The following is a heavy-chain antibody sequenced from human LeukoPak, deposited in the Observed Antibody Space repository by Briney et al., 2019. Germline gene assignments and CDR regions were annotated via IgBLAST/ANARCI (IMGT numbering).Heavy chain of an antibody. CDR2: INHSGST. CDR3: ARGGPYCSGGSCYGYYFDY. D-gene: IGHD2-15*01. Sequence: PETLSLTCAVYGGSFSGYYWSWIRQPPGKGLEWIGEINHSGSTNYNPSLKSRVTISVDTSKNQFSLKLSSVTAADTAVYYCARGGPYCSGGSCYGYYFDYWGQGTLVTVSS. CDR1: GGSFSGYY. J-gene: IGHJ4*02. V-gene: IGHV4-34*01.